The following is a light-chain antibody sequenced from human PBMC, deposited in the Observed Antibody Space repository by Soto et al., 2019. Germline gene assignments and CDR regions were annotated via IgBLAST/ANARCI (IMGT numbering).Light chain of an antibody. V-gene: IGKV1-12*01. Sequence: DIQMTQSPSSVSASVGDRVTITCRASQGVNTWLAWYQKKPGKAPELLVYEASSLHSGVPSRFSGSGSVTDFTLTISRLQPEDFATYYCQQANSFPLTFGGGTKVEVQ. CDR3: QQANSFPLT. CDR2: EAS. CDR1: QGVNTW. J-gene: IGKJ4*01.